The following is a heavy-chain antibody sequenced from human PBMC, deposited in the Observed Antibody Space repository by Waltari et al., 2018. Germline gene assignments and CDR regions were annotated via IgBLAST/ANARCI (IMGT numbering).Heavy chain of an antibody. V-gene: IGHV4-34*01. D-gene: IGHD3-16*02. Sequence: QVQLQQWGAGLLKPSETLSLTCAVDGGSFRGYYWSWIRQPPGKSLEWIGEINHSGSTNYNPSLKSRVTISVDTSKNQFSLKLSSVTAADTAVYYCARGNPFYDYIWGSYRQYYFDYWGQGTLVTVSS. CDR1: GGSFRGYY. CDR2: INHSGST. J-gene: IGHJ4*02. CDR3: ARGNPFYDYIWGSYRQYYFDY.